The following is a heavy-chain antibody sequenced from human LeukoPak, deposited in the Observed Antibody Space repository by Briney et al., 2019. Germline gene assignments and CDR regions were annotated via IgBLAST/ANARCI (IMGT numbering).Heavy chain of an antibody. CDR1: GGSFSGYY. Sequence: SETLSLTCAVYGGSFSGYYWSWIRQPPGKGLEWIGEINHSGSTNYNPSLKSRVTISVDTSKNQFSLKLSSVTAADTAVYYCARLRIAVAGTDAFDIWGQGTMVTVSS. V-gene: IGHV4-34*01. CDR3: ARLRIAVAGTDAFDI. D-gene: IGHD6-19*01. CDR2: INHSGST. J-gene: IGHJ3*02.